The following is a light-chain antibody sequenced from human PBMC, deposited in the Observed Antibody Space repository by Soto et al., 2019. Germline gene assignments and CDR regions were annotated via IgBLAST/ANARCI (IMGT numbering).Light chain of an antibody. CDR2: DVT. Sequence: ALTQPRSVSGSPGQSVTISCTGTSSDVGAYNYVSWYQQHPGKAPKLMIYDVTKRPSGVPDRFSGSKSGNTASLTISGLQAEDEADYYCCSYAGSYPVVFGGGTKLTVL. V-gene: IGLV2-11*01. J-gene: IGLJ2*01. CDR3: CSYAGSYPVV. CDR1: SSDVGAYNY.